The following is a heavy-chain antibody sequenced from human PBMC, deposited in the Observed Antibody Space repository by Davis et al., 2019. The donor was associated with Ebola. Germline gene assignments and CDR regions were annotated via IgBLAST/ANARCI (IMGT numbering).Heavy chain of an antibody. CDR2: INSDGSST. CDR3: ARGRVSGSYYWGY. J-gene: IGHJ4*02. D-gene: IGHD1-26*01. Sequence: GESLKISCAASGFTFSSYWMHWVRQAPGKGLVWVSRINSDGSSTSYADSVKGRFTISRDNAKNTLYLQMNSLRAEDTAVYYCARGRVSGSYYWGYWGQGTLVTVSS. CDR1: GFTFSSYW. V-gene: IGHV3-74*01.